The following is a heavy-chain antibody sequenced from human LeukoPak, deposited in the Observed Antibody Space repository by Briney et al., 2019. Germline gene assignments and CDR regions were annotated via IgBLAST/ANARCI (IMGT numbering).Heavy chain of an antibody. D-gene: IGHD2-2*01. CDR1: GYTFTGYY. CDR2: INPNSGGT. J-gene: IGHJ4*02. CDR3: ARWRRYCSSTSCYLDY. Sequence: ASVKVSCKASGYTFTGYYMHWVRQAPGQGLEWMGWINPNSGGTNYAQKFQGRVTMTRDTSISTAYMELGRLRSDDTAVYYCARWRRYCSSTSCYLDYWGQGTLVTVSS. V-gene: IGHV1-2*02.